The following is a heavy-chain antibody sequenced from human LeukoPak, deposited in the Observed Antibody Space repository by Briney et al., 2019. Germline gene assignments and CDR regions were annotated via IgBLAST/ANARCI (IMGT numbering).Heavy chain of an antibody. D-gene: IGHD5-12*01. Sequence: NPSETLSLTCTASGGSISSYYWSWIRQTPGKGLVWIGYIYDSGSTNYNPSLKSRVTISVDTSKNQFSLKLSSVTAADTAVYYCARGGSGYDSFYYYGMDVWGQGTTVTVSS. CDR1: GGSISSYY. J-gene: IGHJ6*02. CDR3: ARGGSGYDSFYYYGMDV. V-gene: IGHV4-59*01. CDR2: IYDSGST.